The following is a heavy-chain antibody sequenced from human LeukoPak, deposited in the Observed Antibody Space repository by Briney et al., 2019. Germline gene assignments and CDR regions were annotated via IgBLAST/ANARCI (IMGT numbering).Heavy chain of an antibody. CDR2: MNPNSGNT. CDR3: ARGRGGPKEVVVAAIDY. V-gene: IGHV1-8*01. D-gene: IGHD2-15*01. Sequence: ASVKVSCKASGYTFTSYDINWVRQATGQGLEWMGWMNPNSGNTGYAQKFQGRVTMTRNTSICTAYMELSSLRSEDTAVYYCARGRGGPKEVVVAAIDYWGQGTLVTVSS. CDR1: GYTFTSYD. J-gene: IGHJ4*02.